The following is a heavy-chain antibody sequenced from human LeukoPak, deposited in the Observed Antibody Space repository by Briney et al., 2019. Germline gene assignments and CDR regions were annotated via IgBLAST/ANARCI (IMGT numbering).Heavy chain of an antibody. Sequence: GGSLRLSCEASGFTFSNAWMTWVRQAPGKGLEWVSSISSSSSYIYYADSVKGRFTISRDNSKNTLYLQMNSLRAEDTAVYYCAKDVEGGYSYGHFDYWGQGTLVTVSS. CDR1: GFTFSNAW. CDR2: ISSSSSYI. J-gene: IGHJ4*02. CDR3: AKDVEGGYSYGHFDY. V-gene: IGHV3-21*04. D-gene: IGHD5-18*01.